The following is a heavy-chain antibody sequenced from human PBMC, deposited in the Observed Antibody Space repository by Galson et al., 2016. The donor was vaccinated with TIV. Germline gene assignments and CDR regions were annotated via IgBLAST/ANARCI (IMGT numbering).Heavy chain of an antibody. D-gene: IGHD7-27*01. CDR2: IYPSGSSYYP. CDR3: ATSTMPNLGDY. V-gene: IGHV3-21*04. CDR1: GFTFSSYT. Sequence: SLRLSCAASGFTFSSYTFHWVRQPPGEGLEWVSIIYPSGSSYYPESTESVKGRFTISRDNSKNTVFLQINSLRVEDTAVYYCATSTMPNLGDYWGQGTLVTVST. J-gene: IGHJ4*02.